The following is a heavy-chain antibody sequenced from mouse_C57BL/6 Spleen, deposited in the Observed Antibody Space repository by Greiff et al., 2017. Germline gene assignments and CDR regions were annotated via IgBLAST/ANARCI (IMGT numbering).Heavy chain of an antibody. Sequence: EVKLVESGEGLVKPGGSLKLSCAASGFTFSSYAMSWVRQTPEKRLEWVAYISSGGDYIYYADTVKGRFTISRDNARNTLYLQMSSLKSEDTAMYYCTSLITTVVAQGYFDVWGTGTTVTVSS. J-gene: IGHJ1*03. CDR3: TSLITTVVAQGYFDV. D-gene: IGHD1-1*01. V-gene: IGHV5-9-1*02. CDR2: ISSGGDYI. CDR1: GFTFSSYA.